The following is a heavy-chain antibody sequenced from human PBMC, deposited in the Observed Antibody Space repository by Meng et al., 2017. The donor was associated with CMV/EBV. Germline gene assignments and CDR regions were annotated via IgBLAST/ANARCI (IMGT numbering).Heavy chain of an antibody. D-gene: IGHD3-3*01. CDR2: ISAYNGNT. CDR1: GGTFSSYT. CDR3: ARGGFLEWLTHYYYYGMDV. J-gene: IGHJ6*02. V-gene: IGHV1-18*01. Sequence: ASVKVSCKASGGTFSSYTISWVRQAPGQGLEWMGWISAYNGNTNYAQKLQGRVTMTTDTSTSTAYMELRSLRSDDTAVYYCARGGFLEWLTHYYYYGMDVWGQGTTVTVSS.